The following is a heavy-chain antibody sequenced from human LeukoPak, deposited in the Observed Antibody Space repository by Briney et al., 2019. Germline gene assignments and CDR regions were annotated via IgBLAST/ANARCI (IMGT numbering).Heavy chain of an antibody. D-gene: IGHD6-6*01. CDR2: IKQDGSEK. CDR3: ARVESIAARRWGY. V-gene: IGHV3-7*01. J-gene: IGHJ4*02. Sequence: PGGSLRLSCAASGFTFSSYWMSWVRQAPGKGLEWVANIKQDGSEKYYVDSVKGRFTISRDNAKNSLYLQMNSLRAEDTAVYYCARVESIAARRWGYWGQGTLVTVSS. CDR1: GFTFSSYW.